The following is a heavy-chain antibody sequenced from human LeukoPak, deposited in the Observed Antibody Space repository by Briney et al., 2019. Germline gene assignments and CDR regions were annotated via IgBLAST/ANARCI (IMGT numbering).Heavy chain of an antibody. V-gene: IGHV1-18*01. J-gene: IGHJ5*02. CDR2: ISSHNGYT. CDR3: ARRRAVAGVNWFDP. D-gene: IGHD6-19*01. CDR1: GYTFISYG. Sequence: ASVKVSCKASGYTFISYGISWVRQAPGQGLEWMGWISSHNGYTKYAQKFQGRVTMTTDTSMSTAYMELGSLRSDDTVVYYCARRRAVAGVNWFDPWGQGTLVTVSS.